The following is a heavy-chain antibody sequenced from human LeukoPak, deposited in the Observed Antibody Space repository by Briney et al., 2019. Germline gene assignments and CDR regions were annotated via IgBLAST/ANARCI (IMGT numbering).Heavy chain of an antibody. CDR3: ARDQGGTSGWHHGDY. D-gene: IGHD6-19*01. CDR1: GFAFSSYA. Sequence: GGSLRLSYAASGFAFSSYAMHWVRQAPGKGLEWVAVISLNGDKKYYADSVKGRFTISRDNSKNTLYFQMNSLRTEDTAVYYCARDQGGTSGWHHGDYWGQGTLVTVSS. CDR2: ISLNGDKK. V-gene: IGHV3-30-3*01. J-gene: IGHJ4*02.